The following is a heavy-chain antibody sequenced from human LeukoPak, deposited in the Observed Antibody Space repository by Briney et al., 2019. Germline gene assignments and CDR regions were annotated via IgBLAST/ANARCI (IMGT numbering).Heavy chain of an antibody. CDR3: AKDSGVVVTAIPNY. Sequence: GRSLRLSCAASGFTFSSYGMHWVRQAPGKGLEWVAVISYDGSNKYYADSVKGRFTISRDNSKNTLSLQMDSLRSEDTAVYYCAKDSGVVVTAIPNYWGQGALVTVSS. J-gene: IGHJ4*02. D-gene: IGHD2-21*02. CDR1: GFTFSSYG. CDR2: ISYDGSNK. V-gene: IGHV3-30*18.